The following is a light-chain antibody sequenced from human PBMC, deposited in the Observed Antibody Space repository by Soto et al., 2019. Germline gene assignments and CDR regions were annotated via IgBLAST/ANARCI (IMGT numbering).Light chain of an antibody. V-gene: IGKV1-5*01. CDR3: LQDYNYPPT. J-gene: IGKJ5*01. CDR1: QSIGRF. Sequence: DIQMTQSPSTLSASVGDRVTITCRASQSIGRFLAWYQHQPGKAPKLLIYDASTLESGVPSRFSGTGSGTEFTFSITSLQPEDFGTYYCLQDYNYPPTFGQGTRLEI. CDR2: DAS.